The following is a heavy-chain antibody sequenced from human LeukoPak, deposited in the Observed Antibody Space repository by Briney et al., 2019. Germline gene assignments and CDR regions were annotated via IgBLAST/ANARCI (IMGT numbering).Heavy chain of an antibody. J-gene: IGHJ6*04. V-gene: IGHV3-7*03. CDR3: ASLGIRQWLEDYYYGMDV. D-gene: IGHD6-19*01. CDR2: IKQDGSEE. Sequence: GGSLRLSCAASGFTFSSYWMSWVRQAPGKGLEWVANIKQDGSEEYYVDSVKGRFTISRDNAKNSLYLQMNSLRAEDTAVYYCASLGIRQWLEDYYYGMDVWGKGTTVTVSS. CDR1: GFTFSSYW.